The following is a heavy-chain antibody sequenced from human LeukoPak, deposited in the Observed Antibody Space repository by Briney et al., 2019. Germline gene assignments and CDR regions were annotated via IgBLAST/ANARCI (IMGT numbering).Heavy chain of an antibody. J-gene: IGHJ4*02. CDR3: ARGRGGDYVPSRFDY. V-gene: IGHV3-23*01. D-gene: IGHD4-17*01. CDR2: ISGSGGNT. Sequence: RTGGSLRLSCSASGFAFSGFAMGWVRQAPGKGLEWVSSISGSGGNTYYADSVEGRFTVSRDNSKSTLFLQMNSLRAEDTALYYCARGRGGDYVPSRFDYWGQGILVTVSS. CDR1: GFAFSGFA.